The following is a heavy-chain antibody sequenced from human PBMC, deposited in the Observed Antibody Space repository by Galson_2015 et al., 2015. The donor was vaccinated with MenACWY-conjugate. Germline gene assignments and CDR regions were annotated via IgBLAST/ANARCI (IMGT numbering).Heavy chain of an antibody. Sequence: STYYNPSLKSRVTISVDTSKNQFSLKLSSVTAADTAVYYCARVANAGYSSGWPDYWGQGTLVTVSS. CDR2: ST. V-gene: IGHV4-39*07. J-gene: IGHJ4*02. D-gene: IGHD6-19*01. CDR3: ARVANAGYSSGWPDY.